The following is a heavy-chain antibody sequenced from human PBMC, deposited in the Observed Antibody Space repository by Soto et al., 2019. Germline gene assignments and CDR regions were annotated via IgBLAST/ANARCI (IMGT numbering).Heavy chain of an antibody. CDR3: ASITMVRGVIHWFDP. CDR1: GGTFSSYA. J-gene: IGHJ5*02. CDR2: IIPIFGTA. V-gene: IGHV1-69*13. Sequence: ASVKVSCKASGGTFSSYAISWVRQAPGQGLEWMGGIIPIFGTANYAQKFQGRVTITADESTSTAYMELSSPRSEDTAVYYCASITMVRGVIHWFDPWGQGTLVTVSS. D-gene: IGHD3-10*01.